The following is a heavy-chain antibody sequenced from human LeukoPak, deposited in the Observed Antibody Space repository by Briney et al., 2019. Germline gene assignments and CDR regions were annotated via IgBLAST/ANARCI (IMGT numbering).Heavy chain of an antibody. J-gene: IGHJ4*02. V-gene: IGHV4-61*02. CDR1: GGSISSSSYY. CDR2: IYTSGST. D-gene: IGHD1-26*01. Sequence: SETLSLACTVSGGSISSSSYYWSGIRQPAGKGVERIGRIYTSGSTNYNPSLKSRVTMSVDTSKNQFSLKLSSVTAADTAVYYCARDTKAKVGATSYYFDYWGQGTLVTVSS. CDR3: ARDTKAKVGATSYYFDY.